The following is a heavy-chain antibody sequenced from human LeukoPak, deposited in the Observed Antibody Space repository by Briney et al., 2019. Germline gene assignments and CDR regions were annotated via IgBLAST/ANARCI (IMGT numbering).Heavy chain of an antibody. D-gene: IGHD6-19*01. J-gene: IGHJ5*02. Sequence: GGSLRLSCAASGFTFNSYSMNWVRQAPGKGLEWVSSIHSSSSFIYYADSVKGRFTISRDNAKNSLYLQMNSLRAEDTAVYYCARGPSGWYPNWFDPWGQGTLVTVSS. CDR3: ARGPSGWYPNWFDP. V-gene: IGHV3-21*01. CDR1: GFTFNSYS. CDR2: IHSSSSFI.